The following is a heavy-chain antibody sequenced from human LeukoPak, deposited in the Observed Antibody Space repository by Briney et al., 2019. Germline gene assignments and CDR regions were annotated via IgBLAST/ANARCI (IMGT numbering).Heavy chain of an antibody. D-gene: IGHD3-10*02. Sequence: PGGSLRLSCVDSGFTFSSYAMSWVRQVPGKGLEWVSGISDSGGSTYYADSVKGRFTISRDNSKNTLYLQMNSLTAEDTAVYYCASRQGLGWHYVNWGQGTLVTVSS. CDR2: ISDSGGST. CDR1: GFTFSSYA. CDR3: ASRQGLGWHYVN. V-gene: IGHV3-23*01. J-gene: IGHJ4*02.